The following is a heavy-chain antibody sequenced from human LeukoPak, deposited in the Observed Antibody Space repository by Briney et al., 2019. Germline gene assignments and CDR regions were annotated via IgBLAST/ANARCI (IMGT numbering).Heavy chain of an antibody. CDR2: IYTSGST. V-gene: IGHV4-61*02. CDR1: GGSISSGGYY. Sequence: PSQTLSLTCTVSGGSISSGGYYWSWIRQPAGKGLEWIGRIYTSGSTNYSPSLKSRVTISVDTSKNQFSLKLSSVTAADTAVYYCARTELAAAGTRPFAFDYWGQGTLVTVSS. J-gene: IGHJ4*02. D-gene: IGHD6-13*01. CDR3: ARTELAAAGTRPFAFDY.